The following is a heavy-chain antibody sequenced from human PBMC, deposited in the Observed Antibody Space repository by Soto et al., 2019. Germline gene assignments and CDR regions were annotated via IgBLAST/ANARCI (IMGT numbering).Heavy chain of an antibody. Sequence: VQLLESGGGLVQPGGSLRLSCAASGFTFSSYGMHWVRQAPGKGLEWVAVISYDGSNKYYADSVKGRFTISRDNSKNTLYLQMNSLRAEDTAVYYCAKVGRYCSSTSCLSDAFDIWGQGTMVTVSS. V-gene: IGHV3-30*18. D-gene: IGHD2-2*01. CDR3: AKVGRYCSSTSCLSDAFDI. CDR1: GFTFSSYG. J-gene: IGHJ3*02. CDR2: ISYDGSNK.